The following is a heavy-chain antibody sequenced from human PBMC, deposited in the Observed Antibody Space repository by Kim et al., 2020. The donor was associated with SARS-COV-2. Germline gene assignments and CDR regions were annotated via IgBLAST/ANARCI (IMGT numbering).Heavy chain of an antibody. CDR2: IIPIFGTA. J-gene: IGHJ4*02. Sequence: SVKVSCKASGGTFSSYAISWVRQAPGQGLEWMGGIIPIFGTANYAQKFQGRVTITADESTSTAYMELSSLRSEDTAVYYCARDHGAIWGFGGVIVPSWYFDYWGQGTLVTVSS. CDR3: ARDHGAIWGFGGVIVPSWYFDY. CDR1: GGTFSSYA. D-gene: IGHD3-16*02. V-gene: IGHV1-69*13.